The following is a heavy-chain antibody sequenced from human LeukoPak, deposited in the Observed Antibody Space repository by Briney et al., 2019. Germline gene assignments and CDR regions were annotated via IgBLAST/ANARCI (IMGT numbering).Heavy chain of an antibody. D-gene: IGHD5-12*01. CDR3: AKGSGYEHSYYQYYLDV. J-gene: IGHJ6*03. V-gene: IGHV3-30*02. CDR1: GFTFSSYG. CDR2: IRYDGSNK. Sequence: GGSLRLSCAASGFTFSSYGMHWVRQAPGKGLEWVAFIRYDGSNKYYADSVKGRFTISRDNSKNTLYLQMNSLRGQDTAVYYCAKGSGYEHSYYQYYLDVWGKGTTVTFSS.